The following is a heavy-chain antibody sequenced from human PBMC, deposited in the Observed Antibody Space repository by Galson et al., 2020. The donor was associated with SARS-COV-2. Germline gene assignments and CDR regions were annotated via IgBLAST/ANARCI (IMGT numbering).Heavy chain of an antibody. D-gene: IGHD1-26*01. J-gene: IGHJ3*02. CDR3: VRDESGAWRSDSFDS. Sequence: ASVNVSCKASGSTFTSYGISWVRQAPGQGLEWMGWISGYTGNTNFEQKVRARVTMSTDTSTSTAYMELRSLRYDDTAVYYCVRDESGAWRSDSFDSWGQGTMVTVSP. CDR1: GSTFTSYG. V-gene: IGHV1-18*04. CDR2: ISGYTGNT.